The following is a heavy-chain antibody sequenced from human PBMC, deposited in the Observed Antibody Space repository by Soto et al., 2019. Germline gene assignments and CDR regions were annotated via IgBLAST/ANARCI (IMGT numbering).Heavy chain of an antibody. CDR1: GYSFSSYW. D-gene: IGHD3-22*01. CDR2: IYPGDSDT. J-gene: IGHJ4*02. V-gene: IGHV5-51*01. Sequence: GESLKISCKGSGYSFSSYWIGWVRQMPGKGLEWMGIIYPGDSDTRYSPSFQGQVTISADKSISTAYLQWSSLKASDTAMYYCARALYYYDSSGFHYYFHYWGQGTLVTVYS. CDR3: ARALYYYDSSGFHYYFHY.